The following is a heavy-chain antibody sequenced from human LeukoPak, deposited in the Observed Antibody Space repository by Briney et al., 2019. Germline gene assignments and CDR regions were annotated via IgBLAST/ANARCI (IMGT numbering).Heavy chain of an antibody. V-gene: IGHV1-18*01. CDR1: GYTFTSYG. D-gene: IGHD6-13*01. CDR2: ISAYNGNT. Sequence: ASVKVSCKASGYTFTSYGICWVRQAPGQGLEWMGWISAYNGNTNYAQNLQGRVTMTTDTSTSTAYMELRSLRSDDTAVYYCARLAGSSSYRYYYYMDVWGKGTTVTVSS. J-gene: IGHJ6*03. CDR3: ARLAGSSSYRYYYYMDV.